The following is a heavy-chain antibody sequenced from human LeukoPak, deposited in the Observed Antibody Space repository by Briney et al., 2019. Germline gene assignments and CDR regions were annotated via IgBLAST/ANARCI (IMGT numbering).Heavy chain of an antibody. Sequence: ASVKVSCKASGYTFTSYGISWVRQAPGQGLEWMGWISAYNGNINYAQKLQGRVTMTTDTSTSTAYMELRSLRSDDTAVYYCASIHDYGDYFDYWGQGTLVTVSS. V-gene: IGHV1-18*01. J-gene: IGHJ4*02. D-gene: IGHD4-17*01. CDR3: ASIHDYGDYFDY. CDR2: ISAYNGNI. CDR1: GYTFTSYG.